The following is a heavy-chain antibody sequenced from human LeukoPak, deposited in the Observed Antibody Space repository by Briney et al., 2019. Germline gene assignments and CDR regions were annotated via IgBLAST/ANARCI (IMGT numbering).Heavy chain of an antibody. CDR1: GFTFSSYA. D-gene: IGHD2-2*01. Sequence: GGSLRLSCAASGFTFSSYAMSWVRQAPGKGLEWVSAISGSGGSTYYADSVKGRFTISRDNSKNTLYLQMNSLRAEDTAVYYCAKAPWEYQLFHYFDYWGQGTLVTVSS. V-gene: IGHV3-23*01. J-gene: IGHJ4*02. CDR2: ISGSGGST. CDR3: AKAPWEYQLFHYFDY.